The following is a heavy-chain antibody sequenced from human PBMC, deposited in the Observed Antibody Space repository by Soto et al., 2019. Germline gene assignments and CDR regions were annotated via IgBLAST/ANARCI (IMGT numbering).Heavy chain of an antibody. CDR1: GYSFTSYW. D-gene: IGHD6-6*01. Sequence: PGASLKISCKGSGYSFTSYWIGWARQMPGKGLEWTGIIYPGDSDTRYSPSFQGQVTISADKTISTAYLQWSSLKASYTGMYYCSRHPVLRSEYSSSAAPHPAPYPPYGMDVWGQGTTVTISS. V-gene: IGHV5-51*01. CDR3: SRHPVLRSEYSSSAAPHPAPYPPYGMDV. CDR2: IYPGDSDT. J-gene: IGHJ6*02.